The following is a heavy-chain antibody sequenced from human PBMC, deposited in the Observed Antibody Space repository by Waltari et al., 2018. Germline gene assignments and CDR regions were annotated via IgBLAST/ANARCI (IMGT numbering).Heavy chain of an antibody. CDR2: IGPDGSDK. V-gene: IGHV3-7*03. CDR1: GFTFSSHW. J-gene: IGHJ1*01. Sequence: EVQVVESGGGLVQHGGSLGLSCAASGFTFSSHWMSWLRQAPGKGLQWVAHIGPDGSDKYYVDSVKGRFSISRDNTKNSLHLQMNSLRGDDTAVYYCSRGSADWGQGTLVTVSS. CDR3: SRGSAD.